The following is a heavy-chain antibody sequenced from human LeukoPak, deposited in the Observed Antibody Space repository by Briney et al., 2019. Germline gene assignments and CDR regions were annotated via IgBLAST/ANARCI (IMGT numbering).Heavy chain of an antibody. CDR2: IYSGGST. D-gene: IGHD3/OR15-3a*01. V-gene: IGHV3-53*01. CDR1: GFLVSSKY. J-gene: IGHJ4*02. CDR3: AKGLGAGLLGY. Sequence: PGGSLRLSCSASGFLVSSKYMSWVRQAPGKGLEWVSVIYSGGSTYYADSVKGRFTISRDNSKNTLYLQMNSLRAEDTAVYYCAKGLGAGLLGYWGQGTLVTVSS.